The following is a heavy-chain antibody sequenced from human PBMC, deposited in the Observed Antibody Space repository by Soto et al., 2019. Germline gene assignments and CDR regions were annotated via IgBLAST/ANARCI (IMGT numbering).Heavy chain of an antibody. D-gene: IGHD2-21*02. J-gene: IGHJ4*02. V-gene: IGHV1-69*12. Sequence: QVQLVQSGAEVKKPGSSVKVSCKASGGTFSSYAISGVRQAPGQGLEWMGGIIPIFGTANYAQKFQGRVTITADESTSTAYMELSSLRSEDTAVYYCSTVVTPGYFDYWGQGTLVTVSS. CDR1: GGTFSSYA. CDR2: IIPIFGTA. CDR3: STVVTPGYFDY.